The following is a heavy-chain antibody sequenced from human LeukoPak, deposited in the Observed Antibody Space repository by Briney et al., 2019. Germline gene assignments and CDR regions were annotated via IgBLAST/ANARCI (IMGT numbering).Heavy chain of an antibody. CDR1: GFTFSGSA. CDR3: TSCGYSYGSYFDY. J-gene: IGHJ4*02. Sequence: PGGSLRLSCAASGFTFSGSAMHWVRQASGEGLEWVGRIRSKAHSYATAYAASVKGRFTISRDDSKNTAYLQMNSLKTEDTAVYYCTSCGYSYGSYFDYWGQGTLVTVSS. D-gene: IGHD5-18*01. CDR2: IRSKAHSYAT. V-gene: IGHV3-73*01.